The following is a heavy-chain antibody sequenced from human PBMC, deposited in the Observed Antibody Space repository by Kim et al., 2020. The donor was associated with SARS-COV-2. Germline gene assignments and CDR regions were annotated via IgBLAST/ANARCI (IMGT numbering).Heavy chain of an antibody. V-gene: IGHV3-23*01. J-gene: IGHJ4*02. CDR2: IIASSGNT. D-gene: IGHD1-26*01. CDR3: AKNPNLLGATGCFDY. CDR1: GFTFSNYV. Sequence: GGSLRLSCAASGFTFSNYVMNWVRQAPGKGLEWVSSIIASSGNTYYADSVKGRFTISRDNSKNTLYLQMNSLRAEDTAVYYCAKNPNLLGATGCFDYWGQGTLVTVSS.